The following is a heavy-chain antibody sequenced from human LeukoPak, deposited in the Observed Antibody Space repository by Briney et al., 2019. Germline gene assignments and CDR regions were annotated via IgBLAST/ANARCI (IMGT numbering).Heavy chain of an antibody. D-gene: IGHD1-26*01. J-gene: IGHJ4*02. CDR2: IYTSGST. CDR1: GGSISDYY. Sequence: KTSETLSLTCTVSGGSISDYYWSWVRQPPGKGLEWLGYIYTSGSTNYNASLKSRVSMSVDTSKNQFSLKLSSVTAADTAVFYCARENSGSYREFDYWGQGTLVTVSS. V-gene: IGHV4-4*09. CDR3: ARENSGSYREFDY.